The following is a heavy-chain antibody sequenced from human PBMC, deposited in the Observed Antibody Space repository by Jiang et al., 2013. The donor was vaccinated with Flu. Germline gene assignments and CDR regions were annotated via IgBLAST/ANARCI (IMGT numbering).Heavy chain of an antibody. CDR2: IGPSDSDA. V-gene: IGHV5-10-1*01. D-gene: IGHD3-10*01. CDR3: ARPPYYYGSGSYSPRDY. J-gene: IGHJ4*02. Sequence: MGRIGPSDSDAKYSPSFQGHVTISADKSISTAYLQWSSLEASDTAMYYCARPPYYYGSGSYSPRDYWGQGTLVTVSS.